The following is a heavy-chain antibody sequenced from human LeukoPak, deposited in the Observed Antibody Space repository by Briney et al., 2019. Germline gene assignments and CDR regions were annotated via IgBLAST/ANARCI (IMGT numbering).Heavy chain of an antibody. CDR2: ISSSSSTI. Sequence: GGSLRLSCAASGFIFTNYFMSWVRQAPGKGLEWVSYISSSSSTIYYADSVKGRLTISRDNAKNSLYLQMNSLRAEDTAVYYCARESDGSGSPPFDPWGQGTLVTVSS. CDR3: ARESDGSGSPPFDP. V-gene: IGHV3-11*04. D-gene: IGHD3-10*01. J-gene: IGHJ5*02. CDR1: GFIFTNYF.